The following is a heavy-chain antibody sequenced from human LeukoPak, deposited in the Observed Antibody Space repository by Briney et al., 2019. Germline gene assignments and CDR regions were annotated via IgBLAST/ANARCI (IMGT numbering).Heavy chain of an antibody. V-gene: IGHV3-23*01. CDR2: ISGGGETT. CDR3: ARDYADYVGYFFFDY. Sequence: TGGSLRLSCAASGFTFNNYAMSWVRQAPGKGLEWVSSISGGGETTYYADSAKGRFTISRDNSQNTLYLQMNSLRAEETAVYYCARDYADYVGYFFFDYWGQGTLVTVSS. J-gene: IGHJ4*02. D-gene: IGHD4-17*01. CDR1: GFTFNNYA.